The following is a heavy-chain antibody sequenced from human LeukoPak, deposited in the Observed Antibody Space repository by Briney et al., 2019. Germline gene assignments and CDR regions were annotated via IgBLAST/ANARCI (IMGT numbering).Heavy chain of an antibody. J-gene: IGHJ4*02. V-gene: IGHV3-7*01. CDR3: ARGNTCGN. D-gene: IGHD1/OR15-1a*01. CDR2: IKEDGSEK. Sequence: PGGSLRLSWAAYGFTFSSFWMTWVRQAPGRGLEWVATIKEDGSEKYYVDSVKGRFTISRDNAKNSLELQMNSLRTEDTAVYYCARGNTCGNWGQGTLVTVSS. CDR1: GFTFSSFW.